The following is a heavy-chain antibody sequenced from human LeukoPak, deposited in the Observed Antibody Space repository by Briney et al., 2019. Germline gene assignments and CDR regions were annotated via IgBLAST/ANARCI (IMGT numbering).Heavy chain of an antibody. D-gene: IGHD3-3*01. CDR1: GYTVTRYY. J-gene: IGHJ4*02. V-gene: IGHV1-46*01. Sequence: ASVKVSCKASGYTVTRYYMHWVRQAPGQGLEWMGIINPSGGSTSYAQKFQGRVTMTRDTSTSTVYMELSSLRSEDTAVYYCARDMAEMEWYFDYWGQGTLVTVSS. CDR3: ARDMAEMEWYFDY. CDR2: INPSGGST.